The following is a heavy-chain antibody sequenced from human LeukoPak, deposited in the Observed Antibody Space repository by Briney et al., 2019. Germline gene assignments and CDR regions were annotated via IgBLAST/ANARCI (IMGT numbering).Heavy chain of an antibody. CDR2: INPKNGGT. V-gene: IGHV1-2*02. J-gene: IGHJ4*02. Sequence: ASVKVSFKASDYTFTVYYMYWVRHAPGQGLEWMGWINPKNGGTKYAQKFQGRVTMTRDTSISTAYMELSRLRSDDTAVYYCAPDRGGGINYFDYWERGSLVTVSS. CDR3: APDRGGGINYFDY. D-gene: IGHD2-15*01. CDR1: DYTFTVYY.